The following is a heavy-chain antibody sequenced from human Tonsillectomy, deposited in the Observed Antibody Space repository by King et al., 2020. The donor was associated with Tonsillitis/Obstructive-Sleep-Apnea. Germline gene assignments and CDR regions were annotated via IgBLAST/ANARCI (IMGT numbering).Heavy chain of an antibody. CDR2: INHSGST. Sequence: VQLPQWGAGLLKPSETLSLTCAVYGGSFSGYYWSWIRQPPGKGLEWIGEINHSGSTNYNPSLKSRVTISVDTSKNHFSLKLSSLTAADTAVYYCARGHRYYDFWSGYRNWFDPWGQGTLVTVSS. D-gene: IGHD3-3*01. CDR3: ARGHRYYDFWSGYRNWFDP. CDR1: GGSFSGYY. V-gene: IGHV4-34*01. J-gene: IGHJ5*02.